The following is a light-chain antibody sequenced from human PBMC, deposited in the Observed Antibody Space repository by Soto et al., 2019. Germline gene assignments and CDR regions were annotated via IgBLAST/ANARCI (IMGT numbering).Light chain of an antibody. CDR3: QQYYSPPVS. CDR2: WAS. J-gene: IGKJ4*01. V-gene: IGKV4-1*01. CDR1: QSVSTNNKNY. Sequence: DIVMTQSPDSLAVSLGERATISCKSSQSVSTNNKNYLTWYQLKPGQPPRLLIFWASTRESGVPDRFTGSGSGTDFSLTISSLQAEDVAVYYCQQYYSPPVSFGGGTKVEIK.